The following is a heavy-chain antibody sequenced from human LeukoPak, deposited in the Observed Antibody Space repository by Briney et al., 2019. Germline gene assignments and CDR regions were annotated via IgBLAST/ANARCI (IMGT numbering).Heavy chain of an antibody. CDR1: GGSISSYY. Sequence: SETLSLTCTVSGGSISSYYWSWIRQPPGKGLEWIGYIYYSGSTNYNPSLKSRVTISVDTSKNQFSLKLSSVTAADTAVYYCARSPLLRWFDPGGQGTLVTVSS. V-gene: IGHV4-59*01. CDR2: IYYSGST. CDR3: ARSPLLRWFDP. D-gene: IGHD3-3*01. J-gene: IGHJ5*02.